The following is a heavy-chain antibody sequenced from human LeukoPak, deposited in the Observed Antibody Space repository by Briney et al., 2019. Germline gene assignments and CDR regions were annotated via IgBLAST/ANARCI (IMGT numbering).Heavy chain of an antibody. CDR1: GYSISSGYY. CDR2: IYHSGST. Sequence: SETLSLTCTVSGYSISSGYYWGWIRQPPGKGLEWIGSIYHSGSTYYNPSLKSRVTISVDTSKNQFSLKLSSVTAADTAVYYCARVGYSYGFNYYYYMDVWGKGTTVTVCS. D-gene: IGHD5-18*01. J-gene: IGHJ6*03. CDR3: ARVGYSYGFNYYYYMDV. V-gene: IGHV4-38-2*02.